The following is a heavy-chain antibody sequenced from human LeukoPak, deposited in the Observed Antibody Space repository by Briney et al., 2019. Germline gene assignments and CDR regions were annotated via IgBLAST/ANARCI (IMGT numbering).Heavy chain of an antibody. V-gene: IGHV1-18*01. CDR3: ARDRVQGHYDFWSGYYSRSDY. D-gene: IGHD3-3*01. CDR1: GYTFTSYG. CDR2: ISAYNGNT. J-gene: IGHJ4*02. Sequence: ASAKVSCKASGYTFTSYGISWVRQAPGQGLEWMGWISAYNGNTNYAQKLQGRVTMTTDTSTSTAYMELGSLRSDDTAVYYCARDRVQGHYDFWSGYYSRSDYWGQGTLVTVSS.